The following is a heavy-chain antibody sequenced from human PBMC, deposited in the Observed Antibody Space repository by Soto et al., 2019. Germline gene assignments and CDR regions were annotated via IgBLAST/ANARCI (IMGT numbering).Heavy chain of an antibody. CDR1: GGSFSGYY. Sequence: SETLSLTCAVYGGSFSGYYWSWIRQPPGEGLEWIGEINHSGSTNYNPSLKSRVTISVDTSKNQFSLKLSSVTAADTAVYYCARGDDYDSSGYRGYYFDYWGQGTLVTVSS. CDR2: INHSGST. J-gene: IGHJ4*02. CDR3: ARGDDYDSSGYRGYYFDY. D-gene: IGHD3-22*01. V-gene: IGHV4-34*01.